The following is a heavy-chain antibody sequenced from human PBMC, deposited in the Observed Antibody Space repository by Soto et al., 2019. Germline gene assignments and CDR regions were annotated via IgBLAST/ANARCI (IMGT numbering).Heavy chain of an antibody. J-gene: IGHJ5*02. V-gene: IGHV4-30-4*01. D-gene: IGHD1-26*01. CDR1: GDSINSVDHY. CDR2: IYHSGST. CDR3: ARLRWETENNWFDP. Sequence: SETLSLTCTVSGDSINSVDHYWSWIRQPPGKGLEWMGYIYHSGSTHYNPSLNSRLTISIDTSTNRFSLNLTSVTAADTAVYFCARLRWETENNWFDPWGQGTLVTVSS.